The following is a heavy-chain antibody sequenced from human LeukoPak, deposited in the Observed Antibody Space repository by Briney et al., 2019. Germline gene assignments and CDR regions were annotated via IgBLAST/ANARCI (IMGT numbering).Heavy chain of an antibody. Sequence: KPSETLSLTCTVSGGSISSYYWSWIRQPPGKGLEWIGEIYHSGSTNYNPSLKSRVTISVDKSKNQFSLKLSSVTAADTAVYYCARGVQGYSSGWPSFDYWGQGTLVTVSS. V-gene: IGHV4-59*12. CDR3: ARGVQGYSSGWPSFDY. CDR1: GGSISSYY. CDR2: IYHSGST. J-gene: IGHJ4*02. D-gene: IGHD6-25*01.